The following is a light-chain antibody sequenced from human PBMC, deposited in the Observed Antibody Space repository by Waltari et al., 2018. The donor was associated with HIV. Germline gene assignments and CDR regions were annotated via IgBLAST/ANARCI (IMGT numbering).Light chain of an antibody. CDR2: HNN. CDR3: STWDDSLSAWL. CDR1: SSNVVTNY. J-gene: IGLJ3*02. Sequence: QSVLTQPPSASGTPGQRGTISCSGSSSNVVTNYVNWYKQLPGTAPELVIYHNNQQPLAVPDRFSCSKSGTSASLAIRGIRSEDEADYYCSTWDDSLSAWLFGGGTRLSVL. V-gene: IGLV1-47*01.